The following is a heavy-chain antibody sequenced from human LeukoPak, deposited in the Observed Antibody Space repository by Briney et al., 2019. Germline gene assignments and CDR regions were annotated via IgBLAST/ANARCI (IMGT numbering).Heavy chain of an antibody. D-gene: IGHD2-15*01. CDR2: IRYDGSNK. CDR1: GLTFSSYG. Sequence: PGGSLRLSCAASGLTFSSYGMHWVRQAPGKGLEWVAFIRYDGSNKYYADSVKGRFTISRDNSKNTLYLQMNSLRAEDTAVYYCAKRYCSGGSCHPYYYYMDVWGKGTTVTVSS. J-gene: IGHJ6*03. CDR3: AKRYCSGGSCHPYYYYMDV. V-gene: IGHV3-30*02.